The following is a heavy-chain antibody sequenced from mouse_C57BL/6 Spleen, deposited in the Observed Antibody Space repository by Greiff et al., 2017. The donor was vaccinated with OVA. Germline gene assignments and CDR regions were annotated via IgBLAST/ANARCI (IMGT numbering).Heavy chain of an antibody. CDR3: ARRAYYSNYGDY. CDR1: GYTFTSYW. D-gene: IGHD2-5*01. CDR2: IYPGSGST. Sequence: QVQLKQPGAELVKPGASVKMSCKASGYTFTSYWLTWVKQRPGQGLEWIGDIYPGSGSTNYNEKFKSKATLTVDTSSSTAYMQLSSLTSEDSAVYYCARRAYYSNYGDYWGQGTTLTVSS. V-gene: IGHV1-55*01. J-gene: IGHJ2*01.